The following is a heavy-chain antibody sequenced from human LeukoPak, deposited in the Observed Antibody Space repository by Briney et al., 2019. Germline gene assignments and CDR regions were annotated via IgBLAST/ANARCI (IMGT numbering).Heavy chain of an antibody. CDR1: GFTFDGYA. V-gene: IGHV3-23*01. CDR3: AKRRLGAANPGDFDY. CDR2: ITGAGNI. D-gene: IGHD2-15*01. J-gene: IGHJ4*02. Sequence: GGSLRLSCAASGFTFDGYAMSWGRQAPGKGLEWVSTITGAGNIYYADSVKGRFTISRDNSKNTLYLQMNSLRAEDTAVYYCAKRRLGAANPGDFDYWGQGTLVTVSS.